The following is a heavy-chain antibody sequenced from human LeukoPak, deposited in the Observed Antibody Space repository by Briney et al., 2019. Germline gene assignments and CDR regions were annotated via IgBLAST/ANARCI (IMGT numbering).Heavy chain of an antibody. V-gene: IGHV3-30*02. D-gene: IGHD2-2*01. J-gene: IGHJ6*03. CDR3: AKRASQPISRADNYYYYYMDV. CDR2: IRYDGSNK. Sequence: GGSLRLSCAASGFTFSSYGMHWVRQAPGKGLEWVAFIRYDGSNKYYADSVKGRFTISRDNSKDTLYLQMNSLRAEDTAVYYCAKRASQPISRADNYYYYYMDVWGKGTTVTISS. CDR1: GFTFSSYG.